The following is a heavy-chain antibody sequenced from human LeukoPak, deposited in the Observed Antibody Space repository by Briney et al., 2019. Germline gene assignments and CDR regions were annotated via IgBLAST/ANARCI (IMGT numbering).Heavy chain of an antibody. D-gene: IGHD1-26*01. Sequence: GGSLRLSCAASGFTLSSYWMSWVRQAPGKGLEWVANIKQDGSEKYYVDSVKGRFTISRDNAKNSLYLQMNSLRAEDTAVYYCARVRSRSHWRGKYYYYHYMDVWGKGTTVTVSS. CDR2: IKQDGSEK. J-gene: IGHJ6*03. CDR3: ARVRSRSHWRGKYYYYHYMDV. CDR1: GFTLSSYW. V-gene: IGHV3-7*01.